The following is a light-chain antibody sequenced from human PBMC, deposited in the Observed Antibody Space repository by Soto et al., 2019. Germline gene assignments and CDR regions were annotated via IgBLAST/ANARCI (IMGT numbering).Light chain of an antibody. CDR2: GAS. J-gene: IGKJ2*01. CDR3: QQYGSSPYT. CDR1: QSVRNNY. Sequence: EILLTQSPGTLSLSPGERATLSCRASQSVRNNYLAWYQQKPGQAPRLLIYGASGRATGIPDRFSGSGSGTDFTLSISRLEREDFAVYYCQQYGSSPYTFGQGTKLEI. V-gene: IGKV3-20*01.